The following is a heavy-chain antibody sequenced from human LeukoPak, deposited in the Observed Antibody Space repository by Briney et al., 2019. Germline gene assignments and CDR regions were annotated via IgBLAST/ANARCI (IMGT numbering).Heavy chain of an antibody. J-gene: IGHJ4*02. CDR3: ARDLRPYDSSGYFDY. D-gene: IGHD3-22*01. Sequence: SETLSLTCTVSGASISSYYWHWIRQPPGKGLEWIGYFYYSGSTNYNPSLKSRVTISVDTSKNQFSLKLTSVTAADTAVYYCARDLRPYDSSGYFDYWGQGTLVTVSS. CDR2: FYYSGST. CDR1: GASISSYY. V-gene: IGHV4-59*01.